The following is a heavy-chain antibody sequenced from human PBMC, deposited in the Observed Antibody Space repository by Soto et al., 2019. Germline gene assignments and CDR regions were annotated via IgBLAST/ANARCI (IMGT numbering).Heavy chain of an antibody. Sequence: PGGSLRLSCAASGFTFSSYSMNWVRQAPGKGLEWVSSISSSSSYIYYADSVKGRFTISRDNAKNSLYLQMNSLRAEDTAVYYCARDWVVTAAPFDPWGQGTLVTGSS. CDR2: ISSSSSYI. D-gene: IGHD2-21*02. CDR3: ARDWVVTAAPFDP. CDR1: GFTFSSYS. V-gene: IGHV3-21*01. J-gene: IGHJ5*02.